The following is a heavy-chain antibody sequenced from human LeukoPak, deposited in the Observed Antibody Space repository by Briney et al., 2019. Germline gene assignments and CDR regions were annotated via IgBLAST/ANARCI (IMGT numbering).Heavy chain of an antibody. J-gene: IGHJ4*02. D-gene: IGHD3-16*02. V-gene: IGHV3-23*01. CDR2: ISGSGGNT. CDR3: AKGGGLRSGASYRIDY. CDR1: GFTFTSYA. Sequence: GGSLRLSCAASGFTFTSYAMSWVRQPPGKGLEWVSSISGSGGNTNYADSVQGRFTFSRDNSKNTLYLQMNSLRAEDTAVYYRAKGGGLRSGASYRIDYWGQGTQVTASS.